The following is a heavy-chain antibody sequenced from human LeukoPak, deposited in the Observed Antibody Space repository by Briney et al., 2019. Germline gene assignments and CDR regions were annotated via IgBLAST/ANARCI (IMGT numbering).Heavy chain of an antibody. D-gene: IGHD6-19*01. Sequence: GGSLRLSCAASGFTFSSYSMNWVRQAPGKGLEWVGRIKSTLDGGTTDLAAPVKDRFTVSRDDSKETLHLQMNSLKTEDTAIYYCTTGGNVIVAGTRAFDIWGQGTMVTVSS. CDR2: IKSTLDGGTT. CDR3: TTGGNVIVAGTRAFDI. V-gene: IGHV3-15*07. CDR1: GFTFSSYS. J-gene: IGHJ3*02.